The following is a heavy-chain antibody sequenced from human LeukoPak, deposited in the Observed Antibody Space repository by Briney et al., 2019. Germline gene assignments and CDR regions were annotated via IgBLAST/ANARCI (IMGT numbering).Heavy chain of an antibody. CDR3: TRNSGWYSIS. V-gene: IGHV3-23*01. CDR2: IGYGGADS. CDR1: GFTLSSYE. Sequence: GGSLRLSCTVSGFTLSSYEMTWFRQAPGKGLEWVSSIGYGGADSHYADSVKGRFTISRDNSKNTLYLQLSSLRADDTAVYYCTRNSGWYSISWGQGTLVTVSS. D-gene: IGHD6-19*01. J-gene: IGHJ4*02.